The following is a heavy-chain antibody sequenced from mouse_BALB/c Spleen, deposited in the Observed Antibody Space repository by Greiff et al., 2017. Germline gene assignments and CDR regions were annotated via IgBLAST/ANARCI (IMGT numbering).Heavy chain of an antibody. CDR3: ARERDYYGSSPFAY. CDR1: GFSFTGYG. CDR2: IWGDGST. D-gene: IGHD1-1*01. J-gene: IGHJ3*01. V-gene: IGHV2-6-7*01. Sequence: VQLKESGPGLVAPSQSLSITCTVSGFSFTGYGVNWVRQPPGKGLEWLGMIWGDGSTDYNSALKSRLSICKDNSKSQVFLKMNSLQTDDTARYYGARERDYYGSSPFAYWGQGTLVTVAA.